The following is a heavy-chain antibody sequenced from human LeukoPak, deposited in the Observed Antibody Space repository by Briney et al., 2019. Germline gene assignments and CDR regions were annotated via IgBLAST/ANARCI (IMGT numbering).Heavy chain of an antibody. Sequence: GSLRLSCAASGFTFSSYWMSWVRQAPGKGLEWIGYIYYSGSTNYNPSLKSRVTISVDTSKNQFSLKLSSVTAADTAVYYCARDRDYGDYAAFDIWGQGTMVTVSS. CDR1: GFTFSSYW. CDR2: IYYSGST. J-gene: IGHJ3*02. CDR3: ARDRDYGDYAAFDI. D-gene: IGHD4-17*01. V-gene: IGHV4-59*01.